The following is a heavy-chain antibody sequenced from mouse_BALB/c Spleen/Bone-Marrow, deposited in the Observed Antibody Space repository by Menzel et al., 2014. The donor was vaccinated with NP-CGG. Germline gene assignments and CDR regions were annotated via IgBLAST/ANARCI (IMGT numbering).Heavy chain of an antibody. J-gene: IGHJ1*01. CDR1: GFAFSSYD. CDR3: ARHKLGRWYVDV. D-gene: IGHD4-1*01. Sequence: EVKLVESGGGLVKPGGSLKLSCAVSGFAFSSYDMSWVRQTPEKRLEWVAYISSGGGSTYYPDIVKGRFTISRDNAKNTLYLQMSSLKPEDTAMYYCARHKLGRWYVDVWGAGTTVTVSS. CDR2: ISSGGGST. V-gene: IGHV5-12-1*01.